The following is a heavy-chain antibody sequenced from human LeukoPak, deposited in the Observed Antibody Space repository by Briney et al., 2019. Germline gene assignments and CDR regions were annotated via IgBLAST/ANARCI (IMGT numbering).Heavy chain of an antibody. CDR3: ARHVIGRWLGDDYSYYVDV. Sequence: SETLSLTCAVYGGSFSGYHWSWIRQPPGKGLEWIGEIDRYGSTNYIPSLKSRVTMSLDTSKNQFSLKLSSMTAADTGVYYCARHVIGRWLGDDYSYYVDVWGKGTTVTISS. CDR1: GGSFSGYH. J-gene: IGHJ6*03. V-gene: IGHV4-34*01. D-gene: IGHD5-24*01. CDR2: IDRYGST.